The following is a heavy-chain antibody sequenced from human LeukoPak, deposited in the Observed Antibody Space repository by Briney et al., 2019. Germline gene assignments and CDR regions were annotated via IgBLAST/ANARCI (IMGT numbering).Heavy chain of an antibody. Sequence: SETLSLTCAVYGGSFSGYYWSWIRQPPGKGLEWIGEIDHSGSTNYNPSLKSRVTISVDTSKNQFSLKLSSVTAADTAVYYCARAPGYSSSSGGLDPWGQGTLVTVSS. D-gene: IGHD6-6*01. CDR3: ARAPGYSSSSGGLDP. J-gene: IGHJ5*02. V-gene: IGHV4-34*01. CDR2: IDHSGST. CDR1: GGSFSGYY.